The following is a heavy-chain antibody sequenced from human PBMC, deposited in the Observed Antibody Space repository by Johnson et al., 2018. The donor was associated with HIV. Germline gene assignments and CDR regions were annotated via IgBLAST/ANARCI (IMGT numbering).Heavy chain of an antibody. D-gene: IGHD4-11*01. CDR1: GFTVSSNY. Sequence: AQLVESGGGLVQPGGSLRLSCAASGFTVSSNYMSWVRQTPGKGLEWVSVIYSGGSTYYADSVKGRFTISRDNSKNTLYLQMNSLRADDTAVYYCARGSTVTTLSGAFDIWCQGTLVTVSS. CDR3: ARGSTVTTLSGAFDI. CDR2: IYSGGST. V-gene: IGHV3-66*01. J-gene: IGHJ3*02.